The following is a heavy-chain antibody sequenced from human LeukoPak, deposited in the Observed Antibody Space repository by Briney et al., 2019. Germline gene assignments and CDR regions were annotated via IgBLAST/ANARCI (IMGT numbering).Heavy chain of an antibody. CDR1: GYTFTGYY. CDR3: ARGPYVPFPNWYFDL. Sequence: ASVKVSCKASGYTFTGYYMHWVRQAPGQGVEWMGWINANSGGTHYAPKFQGRVTMTRDTSISTAYMELSRLRSDDTAVYYCARGPYVPFPNWYFDLWGRGTLVTVSS. D-gene: IGHD3-10*02. V-gene: IGHV1-2*02. CDR2: INANSGGT. J-gene: IGHJ2*01.